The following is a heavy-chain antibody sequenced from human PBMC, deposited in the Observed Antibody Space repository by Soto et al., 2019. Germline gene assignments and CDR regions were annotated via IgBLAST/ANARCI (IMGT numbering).Heavy chain of an antibody. CDR3: ARGNPYYYDSSGWFDP. D-gene: IGHD3-22*01. V-gene: IGHV4-59*01. Sequence: SETRSLTCTVSGGSISSYYWSWIRQPPGKGLEWIGYIYYSGSTNYNPSLKSRVTISVDTSKNQFSLKLSSVTAADTAVYYCARGNPYYYDSSGWFDPWGQGTLVTVS. CDR1: GGSISSYY. CDR2: IYYSGST. J-gene: IGHJ5*02.